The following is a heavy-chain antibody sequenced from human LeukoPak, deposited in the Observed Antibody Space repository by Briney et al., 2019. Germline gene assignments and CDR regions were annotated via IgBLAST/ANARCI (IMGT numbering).Heavy chain of an antibody. V-gene: IGHV3-49*03. D-gene: IGHD2-15*01. J-gene: IGHJ6*02. Sequence: AGGSLRLSCTASGFTFGDYAMSWFRQAPGKGLEWVGFIRSKAYGGTTEYAASVKGRFTISRDDSKSIAYLQMNSLKTEDTAVYYCTRGSGGGNYYYGMDVWGQGTTVTVSS. CDR3: TRGSGGGNYYYGMDV. CDR1: GFTFGDYA. CDR2: IRSKAYGGTT.